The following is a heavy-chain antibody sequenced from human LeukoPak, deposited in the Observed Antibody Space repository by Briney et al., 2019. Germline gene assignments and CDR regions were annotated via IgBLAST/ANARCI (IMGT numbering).Heavy chain of an antibody. V-gene: IGHV1-8*02. CDR1: GYTFTGYY. J-gene: IGHJ4*02. CDR2: MNPNTGNT. D-gene: IGHD3-10*01. CDR3: ARRFLGSRGYYFDY. Sequence: ASVKVSCKASGYTFTGYYMHWVRQAPGQGLEWMGWMNPNTGNTGYAQKFQGRVTMTRDTSISTAYMELSSLRSDDTAVYYCARRFLGSRGYYFDYWGQGTLVTVSS.